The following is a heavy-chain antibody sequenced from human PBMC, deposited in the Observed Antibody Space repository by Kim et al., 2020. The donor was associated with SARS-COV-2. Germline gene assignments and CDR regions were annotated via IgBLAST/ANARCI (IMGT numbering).Heavy chain of an antibody. J-gene: IGHJ3*02. V-gene: IGHV1-24*01. D-gene: IGHD1-7*01. CDR3: ATADSITGTTAFDI. CDR2: FDPEDGET. CDR1: GYTLTELS. Sequence: ASVKVSCKVSGYTLTELSMHWVRQAPGKGLEWMGGFDPEDGETIYAQKFQGRVTMTEDTSTDTAYMELSSLRSEDTTVYYCATADSITGTTAFDIWGQGTMVTVSS.